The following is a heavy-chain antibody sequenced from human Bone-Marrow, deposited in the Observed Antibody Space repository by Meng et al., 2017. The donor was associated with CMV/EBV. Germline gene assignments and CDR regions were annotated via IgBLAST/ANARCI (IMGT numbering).Heavy chain of an antibody. CDR2: IMQDGSER. CDR1: GFTLSNYW. Sequence: GESLKISCAASGFTLSNYWMTWVRQAPGMGLEWVANIMQDGSERYYVDSVRGRFSISRDNAQNSLSLQMNSLRAEDTAVYYCARDTYGSPLPGVNFDYWGQGALVTVSS. J-gene: IGHJ4*02. V-gene: IGHV3-7*01. D-gene: IGHD3-10*01. CDR3: ARDTYGSPLPGVNFDY.